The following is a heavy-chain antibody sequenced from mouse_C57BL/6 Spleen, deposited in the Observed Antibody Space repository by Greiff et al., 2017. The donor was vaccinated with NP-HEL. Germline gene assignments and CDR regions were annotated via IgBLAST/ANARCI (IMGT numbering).Heavy chain of an antibody. D-gene: IGHD2-2*01. CDR2: IHPNSGST. J-gene: IGHJ4*01. V-gene: IGHV1-64*01. Sequence: QVQLQQPGAELVKPGASVKLSCKASGYTFTSYWMHWVKQRPGQGLEWIGMIHPNSGSTNYNEKFKSKATLTVDKSSSTAYMQLSSLTSEDSAVYYCARKRVIYYGYDGYAMDYWGQGTSVTVSS. CDR1: GYTFTSYW. CDR3: ARKRVIYYGYDGYAMDY.